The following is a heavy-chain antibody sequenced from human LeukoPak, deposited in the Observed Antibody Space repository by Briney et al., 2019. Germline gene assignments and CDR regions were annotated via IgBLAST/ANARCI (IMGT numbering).Heavy chain of an antibody. CDR3: ASGGHLDY. CDR1: GIPLCSFW. CDR2: INHDGSEK. D-gene: IGHD3-16*01. Sequence: GSPRLSCAASGIPLCSFWLSCVDQAHGKGLQWVANINHDGSEKQYVDSVKGRFTISRDNAENSLYLQMNSLRAEDTAVYYCASGGHLDYWGQGALVTVAS. V-gene: IGHV3-7*05. J-gene: IGHJ4*02.